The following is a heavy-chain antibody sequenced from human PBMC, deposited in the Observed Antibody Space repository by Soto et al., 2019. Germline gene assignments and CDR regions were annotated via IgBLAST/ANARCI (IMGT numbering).Heavy chain of an antibody. Sequence: SETLSLTCTVSGGSISSSRCHWGWIRQPPGKGLEWIACINYSGSTFYNPSLKSRVTISVDTSKNQFSLKLSSVTAAETAVYYCASNSYGYICYDHWAQGTLVTVSS. D-gene: IGHD5-18*01. CDR3: ASNSYGYICYDH. V-gene: IGHV4-39*01. J-gene: IGHJ4*02. CDR1: GGSISSSRCH. CDR2: INYSGST.